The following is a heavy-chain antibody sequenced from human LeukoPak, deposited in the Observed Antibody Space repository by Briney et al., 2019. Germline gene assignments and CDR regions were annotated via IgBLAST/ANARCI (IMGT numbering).Heavy chain of an antibody. CDR1: GDSVSSNSAA. D-gene: IGHD1-1*01. CDR2: TYYRSRWFN. J-gene: IGHJ3*02. CDR3: ATAGTTDEGIGDAFAI. Sequence: SQTLSLTCAISGDSVSSNSAAWNWIRQSPSRGLEWLGRTYYRSRWFNDYAVSVKSRITINPDTSKNQFSLQLNSATPEDTAVYYCATAGTTDEGIGDAFAIWGQGTMVTVSS. V-gene: IGHV6-1*01.